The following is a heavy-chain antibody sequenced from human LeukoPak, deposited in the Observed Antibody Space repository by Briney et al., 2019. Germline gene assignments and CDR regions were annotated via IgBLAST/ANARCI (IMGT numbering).Heavy chain of an antibody. V-gene: IGHV4-38-2*01. J-gene: IGHJ4*02. CDR1: GSSISDSHT. CDR2: IHHSGST. D-gene: IGHD2-15*01. CDR3: ARLVISCSGGTCYERDYYFDY. Sequence: SETLSLTFCVSGSSISDSHTWGWIRQPPGKGLEWIGSIHHSGSTYYKPSLKNRVTISGDTSKNQFSLKLTSVTAADTAVYYCARLVISCSGGTCYERDYYFDYWGQGTLVTVSS.